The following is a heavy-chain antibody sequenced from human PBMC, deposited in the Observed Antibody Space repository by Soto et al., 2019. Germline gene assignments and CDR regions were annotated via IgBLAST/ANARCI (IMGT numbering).Heavy chain of an antibody. Sequence: PGGSLRLSCSVSGFSISDYAMHWVRQAPGKGLEYVSSTSSAGVNTYYADSVKGRFTMSRDNSKNTLSLQMHSLRPEDTALYYCVKDRWVDYWGQGTPVTVSS. CDR1: GFSISDYA. V-gene: IGHV3-64D*08. J-gene: IGHJ4*02. CDR3: VKDRWVDY. CDR2: TSSAGVNT.